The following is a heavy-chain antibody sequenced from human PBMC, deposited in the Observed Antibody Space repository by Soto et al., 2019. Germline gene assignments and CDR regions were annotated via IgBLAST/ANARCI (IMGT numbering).Heavy chain of an antibody. J-gene: IGHJ4*02. V-gene: IGHV3-30*18. Sequence: GGSLRLSCAASGFTFSSYGMHWVRQAPGKGLEWVAVISYDGSNKYYADSVKGRFTISRDNSKNTLYLQMNSLRAEDTAVYYCAKSKSRRPAAYRDSSGDYFDYWGQGTLVTVSS. CDR1: GFTFSSYG. CDR3: AKSKSRRPAAYRDSSGDYFDY. D-gene: IGHD3-22*01. CDR2: ISYDGSNK.